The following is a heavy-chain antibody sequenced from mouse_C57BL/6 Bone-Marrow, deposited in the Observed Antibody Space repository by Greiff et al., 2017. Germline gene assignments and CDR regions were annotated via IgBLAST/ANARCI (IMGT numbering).Heavy chain of an antibody. Sequence: QVQLQQPGAELVMPGASVKLSCKASGYTFTSYWMHWVKQRPGQGLEWIGEIDPSDSYTNYNQKFKGKSTLTVDKSSSTAYMQLSSLTSEDSAVYYCARRNPDYFDYWGQGTTLTVSS. CDR2: IDPSDSYT. V-gene: IGHV1-69*01. CDR3: ARRNPDYFDY. CDR1: GYTFTSYW. J-gene: IGHJ2*01.